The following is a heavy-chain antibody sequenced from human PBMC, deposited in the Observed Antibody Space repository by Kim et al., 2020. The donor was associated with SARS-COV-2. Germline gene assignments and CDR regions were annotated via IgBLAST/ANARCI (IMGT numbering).Heavy chain of an antibody. CDR2: ISSGGSTI. CDR3: AREEPNYLLDYFDY. CDR1: GFTFSSYE. V-gene: IGHV3-48*03. D-gene: IGHD1-7*01. Sequence: GGSLRLSCAASGFTFSSYEMNWVRQAPGKGLEWVSYISSGGSTIYYADSVKGRFTISRDNAKNSLYLQMNSLRAEDTAVYYCAREEPNYLLDYFDYWGQGTLVTVSS. J-gene: IGHJ4*02.